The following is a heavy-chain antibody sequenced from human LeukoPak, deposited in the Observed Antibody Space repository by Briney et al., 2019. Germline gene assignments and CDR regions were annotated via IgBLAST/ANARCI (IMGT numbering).Heavy chain of an antibody. CDR1: GFTVSSNY. CDR2: ISGSGGST. D-gene: IGHD6-25*01. V-gene: IGHV3-23*01. CDR3: ANWRSSRSD. J-gene: IGHJ4*02. Sequence: GGSLRLSCAASGFTVSSNYMSWVRQAPGKGLEWVSAISGSGGSTYYADSVKGRFTISRDNSKNTLYLQMNSLRAEDTAVYYCANWRSSRSDWGQGTLVTVSS.